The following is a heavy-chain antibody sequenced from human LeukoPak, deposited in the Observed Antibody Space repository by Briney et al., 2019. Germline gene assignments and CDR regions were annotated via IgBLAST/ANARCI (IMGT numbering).Heavy chain of an antibody. J-gene: IGHJ6*03. V-gene: IGHV4-61*02. Sequence: SETLSLTCTVSGGSISSVNYYWSWIRQPAGKGLEWIGRIYTSGSTNYNPSLKSRVTMSVDTSKNQFSLKLSSVTAADTAVYYCARDPGYSYGPYYYYYMDVWGKGTTVTISS. CDR3: ARDPGYSYGPYYYYYMDV. CDR1: GGSISSVNYY. D-gene: IGHD5-18*01. CDR2: IYTSGST.